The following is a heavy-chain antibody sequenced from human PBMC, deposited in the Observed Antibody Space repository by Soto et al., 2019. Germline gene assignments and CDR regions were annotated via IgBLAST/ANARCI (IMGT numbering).Heavy chain of an antibody. V-gene: IGHV3-74*01. Sequence: PGGSLRLSCAASGFTFSSYWMHWVRQAPGKGLVWVSRINSDGSSTSYADSVKGRFTISRDNAKNALYLQMNSLRAEDTAVYYCARQQQLGHFDYWGQGTLVTVSS. D-gene: IGHD6-13*01. CDR2: INSDGSST. CDR1: GFTFSSYW. J-gene: IGHJ4*02. CDR3: ARQQQLGHFDY.